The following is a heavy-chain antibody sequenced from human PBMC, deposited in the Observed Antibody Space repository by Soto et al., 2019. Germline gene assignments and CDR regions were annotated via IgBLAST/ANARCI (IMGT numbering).Heavy chain of an antibody. CDR3: ARDKNYYYAMDV. V-gene: IGHV4-34*01. Sequence: PSETLSLTCAVYGGSFSSYYWSWIRQPPGKGLEWIGEINHSGSTNYNPSLKSRVTISADTSKNQFSLKLSSVTAADTAVFYCARDKNYYYAMDVWRQRTTVTVSS. CDR1: GGSFSSYY. J-gene: IGHJ6*02. CDR2: INHSGST.